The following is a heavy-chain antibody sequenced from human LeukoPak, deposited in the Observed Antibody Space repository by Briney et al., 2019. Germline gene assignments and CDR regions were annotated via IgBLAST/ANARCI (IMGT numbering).Heavy chain of an antibody. Sequence: PGGSLRLSCAASGFTVSSNYMSWVRQAPGKGLEWVSVIYSGGSTYYADSVKGRFTISRDNSKNTLYLQMNSLRAEDTAVYYCARAALGVGATVDYWGQGTLVTVSS. CDR1: GFTVSSNY. D-gene: IGHD1-26*01. CDR3: ARAALGVGATVDY. CDR2: IYSGGST. J-gene: IGHJ4*02. V-gene: IGHV3-66*01.